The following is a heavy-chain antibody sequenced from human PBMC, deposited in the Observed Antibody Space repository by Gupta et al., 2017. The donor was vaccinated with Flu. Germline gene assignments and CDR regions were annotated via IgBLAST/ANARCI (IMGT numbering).Heavy chain of an antibody. CDR2: INAGNGNT. V-gene: IGHV1-3*01. D-gene: IGHD3-3*01. J-gene: IGHJ6*03. Sequence: GRQAPGQRLEWMGWINAGNGNTKYSQKFQGRVTITRDTAASTAYMELSSLRSEDTAVYYCARDKGADVWSGYTYYDYMDVWGKGTTGTVSS. CDR3: ARDKGADVWSGYTYYDYMDV.